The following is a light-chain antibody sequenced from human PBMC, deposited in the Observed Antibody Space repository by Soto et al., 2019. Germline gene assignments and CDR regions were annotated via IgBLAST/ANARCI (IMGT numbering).Light chain of an antibody. Sequence: EIVLTQSPDTLSLSPGERATLSCRASQSVSSSYLAWYQQKPGQAPRLLIYGASSRATGIPDRFSGSGSGTDFTLTTSRLEPVDFAVHYCQQYGSSPPVTFGQGTKVDIK. CDR2: GAS. CDR1: QSVSSSY. J-gene: IGKJ1*01. V-gene: IGKV3-20*01. CDR3: QQYGSSPPVT.